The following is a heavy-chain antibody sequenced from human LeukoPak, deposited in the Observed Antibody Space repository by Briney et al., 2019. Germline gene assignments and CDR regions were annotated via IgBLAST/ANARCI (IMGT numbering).Heavy chain of an antibody. D-gene: IGHD6-19*01. Sequence: GGSLRLSCAASGFTFSSYAMSGVRQAPGKGREWVSGISGSGGSTYYADSVKGRFTISRDNSKNTLYLQMNSLRAEDTAVYYCAKMPVSYSSGWSNFDYWGQGNLVTVSS. CDR3: AKMPVSYSSGWSNFDY. CDR1: GFTFSSYA. V-gene: IGHV3-23*01. CDR2: ISGSGGST. J-gene: IGHJ4*02.